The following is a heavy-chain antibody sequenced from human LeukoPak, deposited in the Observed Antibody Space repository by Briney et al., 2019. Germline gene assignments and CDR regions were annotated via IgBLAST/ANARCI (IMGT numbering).Heavy chain of an antibody. V-gene: IGHV1-69*04. CDR1: GGTFSSYA. CDR3: ARGVDGGNSDWFDP. CDR2: IIPILGIA. Sequence: ASVKVSCKAPGGTFSSYAISWVRQAPGQGLEWMGRIIPILGIANYAQKFQGRVTITADKSTSTAYMELSSLRSEDTAVYYCARGVDGGNSDWFDPWGQGTLVTVSS. J-gene: IGHJ5*02. D-gene: IGHD2-21*02.